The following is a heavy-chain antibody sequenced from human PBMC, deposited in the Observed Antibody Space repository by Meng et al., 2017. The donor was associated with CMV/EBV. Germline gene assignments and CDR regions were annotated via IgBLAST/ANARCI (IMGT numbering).Heavy chain of an antibody. J-gene: IGHJ5*02. Sequence: GSLRLSCTVSGGSVSSGSYYWSWIRQPPGKGLEWIGYIYYSGSTNYNPSLKSRVTISVDTSKNQFSLKPSSVTAADTAVYYCARGRDLDFWSGYYKGAFDPWGQGTLVTVSS. CDR3: ARGRDLDFWSGYYKGAFDP. D-gene: IGHD3-3*01. CDR1: GGSVSSGSYY. V-gene: IGHV4-61*01. CDR2: IYYSGST.